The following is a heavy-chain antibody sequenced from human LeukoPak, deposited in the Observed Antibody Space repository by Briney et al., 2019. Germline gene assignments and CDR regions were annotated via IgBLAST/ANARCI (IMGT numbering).Heavy chain of an antibody. J-gene: IGHJ4*02. CDR1: GFTSSTYV. CDR3: VRGTGY. CDR2: ISSNGDNT. Sequence: GGSLRLSCSVSGFTSSTYVMHWVRQAPGKGLEYVSAISSNGDNTYYADSVKGRFTISRDNSKNTLYLQMSSLRADDTAVYYCVRGTGYWGQGTLVTVSS. V-gene: IGHV3-64D*06.